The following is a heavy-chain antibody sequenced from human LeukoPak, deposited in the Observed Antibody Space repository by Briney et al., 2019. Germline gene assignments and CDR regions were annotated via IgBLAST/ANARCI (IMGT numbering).Heavy chain of an antibody. D-gene: IGHD2-8*01. CDR2: SYSSGST. CDR1: GGSISGYY. J-gene: IGHJ5*02. Sequence: PSETLSLTCTVSGGSISGYYWSWIRQPPGKGLEWIGYSYSSGSTNSNPSLKSRVTILVDTSKKQFSLRLSSLTAADTAVYYCARDSPVYDPWGQGTLVTVSS. CDR3: ARDSPVYDP. V-gene: IGHV4-4*08.